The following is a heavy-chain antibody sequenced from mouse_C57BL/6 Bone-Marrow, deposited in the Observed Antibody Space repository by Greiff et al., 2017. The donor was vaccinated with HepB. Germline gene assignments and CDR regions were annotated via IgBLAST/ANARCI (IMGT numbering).Heavy chain of an antibody. CDR1: GYTFTSYW. V-gene: IGHV1-69*01. D-gene: IGHD2-2*01. CDR3: ARGGYGYAMDY. CDR2: IDPSDSYT. Sequence: VQLQESGAELVMPGASVKLSCKASGYTFTSYWMHWVKQRPGQGLEWIGEIDPSDSYTNYNQKFKGKSTLTVDKSSSTAYMQLSSLTSEDSAVYYCARGGYGYAMDYWGQGTSVTVSS. J-gene: IGHJ4*01.